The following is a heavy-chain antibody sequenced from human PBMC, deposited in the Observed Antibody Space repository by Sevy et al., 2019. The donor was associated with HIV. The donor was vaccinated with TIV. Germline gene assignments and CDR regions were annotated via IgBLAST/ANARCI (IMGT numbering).Heavy chain of an antibody. V-gene: IGHV4-39*01. CDR2: IYYSGST. CDR1: GGSISSSSYY. CDR3: ARQNIVVGVAATYNWFDP. Sequence: WETLSLTCTVSGGSISSSSYYWGSIRQPPAKGLEWIGGIYYSGSTYYNPSLKSRVTISVDTSKNQFSLKLSSVTAAYTAVYYCARQNIVVGVAATYNWFDPWGQGTLVTVSS. D-gene: IGHD2-15*01. J-gene: IGHJ5*02.